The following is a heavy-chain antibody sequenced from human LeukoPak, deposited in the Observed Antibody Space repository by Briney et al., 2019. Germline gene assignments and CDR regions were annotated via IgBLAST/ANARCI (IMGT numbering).Heavy chain of an antibody. J-gene: IGHJ3*02. D-gene: IGHD2-8*01. CDR2: IVVGSGNT. Sequence: GASVKVSCKASGFTFTSSAMQWVRQARGQRLEWIGWIVVGSGNTNYAQKFQERVTITRDMSTSTAYMELSSLRSEDTAVYYCARGRMVYVGAFDIWGQGTTVTVSS. CDR3: ARGRMVYVGAFDI. V-gene: IGHV1-58*02. CDR1: GFTFTSSA.